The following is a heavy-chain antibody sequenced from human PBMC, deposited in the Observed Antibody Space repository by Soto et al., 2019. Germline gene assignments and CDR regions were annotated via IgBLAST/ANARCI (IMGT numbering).Heavy chain of an antibody. V-gene: IGHV3-23*01. CDR2: ISGSGGST. D-gene: IGHD6-19*01. Sequence: EVQLLVSGGGLVQPGGSLRVSCAASGVTFSSYAMSWVRQAPGKGLEWVSAISGSGGSTYYADSVKGRFTISRDNSKNTLYLQMNSLRAEDTAVYYCARRSSGWYFDYWGQGTLVTVSS. CDR1: GVTFSSYA. J-gene: IGHJ4*02. CDR3: ARRSSGWYFDY.